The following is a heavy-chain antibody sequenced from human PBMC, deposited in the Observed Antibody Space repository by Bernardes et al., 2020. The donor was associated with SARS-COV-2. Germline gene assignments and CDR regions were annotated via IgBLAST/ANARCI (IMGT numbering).Heavy chain of an antibody. CDR2: INPNSGGT. CDR1: GYTFTGYY. V-gene: IGHV1-2*02. CDR3: AKGIVVVPAAMYFDY. Sequence: ASVKVSCKASGYTFTGYYMHWVRQAPGQGLEWMGWINPNSGGTNYAQKFQGRVTMTRDTSISTAYMELSRLRAEDTAVYYCAKGIVVVPAAMYFDYWGQGTLVTVSS. J-gene: IGHJ4*02. D-gene: IGHD2-2*01.